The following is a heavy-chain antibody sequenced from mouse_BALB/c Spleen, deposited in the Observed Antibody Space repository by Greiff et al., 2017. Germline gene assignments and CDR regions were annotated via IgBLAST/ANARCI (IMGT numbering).Heavy chain of an antibody. CDR2: ISYSGST. J-gene: IGHJ1*01. V-gene: IGHV3-8*02. D-gene: IGHD1-2*01. CDR3: ARLGATATGYFDV. CDR1: GDSITSGY. Sequence: VQLQQSGPRLVKPSQTLSLTCSVTGDSITSGYWNWVRKFPGNKLEYMGYISYSGSTYYNPSLKSRISITRDTSKNQYYLQLNSVTTEDTATYYCARLGATATGYFDVWGAGTTVTVSS.